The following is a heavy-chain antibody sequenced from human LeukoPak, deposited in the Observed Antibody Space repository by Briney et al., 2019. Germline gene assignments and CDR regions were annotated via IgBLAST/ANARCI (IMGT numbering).Heavy chain of an antibody. J-gene: IGHJ5*02. CDR1: GGSFSGYY. V-gene: IGHV4-34*01. CDR2: INHSGST. Sequence: SETLSLTCAVYGGSFSGYYWSWIRQPPGKGREWIGEINHSGSTNYNPSLKSRVTISVDTSKNQFSLKLSSVTAADTAVYYCARDGYQLLPRGGFDPWGQGTLVTVSS. CDR3: ARDGYQLLPRGGFDP. D-gene: IGHD2-2*01.